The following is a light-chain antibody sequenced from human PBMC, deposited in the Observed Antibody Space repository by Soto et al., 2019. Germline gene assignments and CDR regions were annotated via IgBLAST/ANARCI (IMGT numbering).Light chain of an antibody. CDR3: QQRSNWPT. CDR1: QSVSSY. Sequence: EIVLTQSPATLSLSPGERANLSCRASQSVSSYLAWYQQKPGQAPRLLIYDASNRATGIPARFRGSGSGTDSTLTISSREPEDFAVYYCQQRSNWPTFGGGTKVEIK. J-gene: IGKJ4*01. CDR2: DAS. V-gene: IGKV3-11*01.